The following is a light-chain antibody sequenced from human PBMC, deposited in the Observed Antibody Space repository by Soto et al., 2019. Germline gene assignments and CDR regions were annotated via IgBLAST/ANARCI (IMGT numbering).Light chain of an antibody. Sequence: QSVLTQPPSASGTPGQRVTISCSGSSSNIGNNYVYWYQHLPGTAPKLLIYRNNQRPSGVTDRFSGSKSGTSASLAISGLRPEDEADYYCAAWDDSLTGVVFGGGTKLTVL. CDR2: RNN. J-gene: IGLJ2*01. CDR1: SSNIGNNY. V-gene: IGLV1-47*01. CDR3: AAWDDSLTGVV.